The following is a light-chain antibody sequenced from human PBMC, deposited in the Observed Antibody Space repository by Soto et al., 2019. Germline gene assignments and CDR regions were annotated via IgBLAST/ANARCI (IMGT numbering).Light chain of an antibody. CDR3: QQRSNWPPGFT. J-gene: IGKJ3*01. V-gene: IGKV3-11*01. CDR1: QSVSSY. Sequence: EIVLTQSPATLSLSPVERATLSCRASQSVSSYLAWYQQKPGQAPRLLIYDASNRATGIPARLSGSGSGTDFTLTISSLEPEDFAVYYCQQRSNWPPGFTFGPGTKVDIK. CDR2: DAS.